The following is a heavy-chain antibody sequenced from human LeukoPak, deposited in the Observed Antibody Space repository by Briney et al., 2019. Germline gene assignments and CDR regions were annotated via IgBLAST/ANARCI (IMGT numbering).Heavy chain of an antibody. Sequence: PGGSLRLSCAASGFTFSSYSMNWVRQAPGRGLEWGSYISSSSSTIYFADSVKGRFTIPRDNAKNSLYLQMNSLRAEDTAVYYCARDHSSGRPAFDYWGQGTLVTVSS. J-gene: IGHJ4*02. CDR3: ARDHSSGRPAFDY. V-gene: IGHV3-48*01. D-gene: IGHD6-19*01. CDR1: GFTFSSYS. CDR2: ISSSSSTI.